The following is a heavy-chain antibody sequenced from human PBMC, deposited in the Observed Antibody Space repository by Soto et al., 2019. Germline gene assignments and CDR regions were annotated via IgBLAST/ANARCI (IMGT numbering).Heavy chain of an antibody. CDR2: IKQDGSEK. CDR3: ARDSGIAADGTNY. J-gene: IGHJ4*02. D-gene: IGHD6-13*01. CDR1: GFTFSSYW. Sequence: GGSLRLSCAASGFTFSSYWMSWVRQAPGKGLEWVANIKQDGSEKYYVDSVKGRFTISRDNAKNSLYLQMNSLRAEDTAVYYCARDSGIAADGTNYWGQGTLVTVSP. V-gene: IGHV3-7*03.